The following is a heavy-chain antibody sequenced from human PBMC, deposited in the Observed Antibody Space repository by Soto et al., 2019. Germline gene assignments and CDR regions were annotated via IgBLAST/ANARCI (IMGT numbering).Heavy chain of an antibody. CDR1: GYSFTSYW. V-gene: IGHV5-51*01. CDR2: IYPGDSDT. D-gene: IGHD3-3*01. J-gene: IGHJ6*02. Sequence: GESLKISCKGSGYSFTSYWIGWVRQMPGKGLEWMGIIYPGDSDTRYSPSFQGQVTISADKSISPAYLQWSSLKASDTAMYYCALKYYDFWSGPSGDYGMDVWGQGTTVTVSS. CDR3: ALKYYDFWSGPSGDYGMDV.